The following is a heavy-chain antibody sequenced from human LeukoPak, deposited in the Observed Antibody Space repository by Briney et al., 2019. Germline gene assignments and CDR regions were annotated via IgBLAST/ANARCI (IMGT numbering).Heavy chain of an antibody. J-gene: IGHJ4*02. CDR3: AKHLHDGSAPYYEVQLDY. CDR2: ISRSGVAT. V-gene: IGHV3-23*01. CDR1: GFTFTSFA. Sequence: PGGSLRLSCAASGFTFTSFAMSWVRQAPGKGLEWVSTISRSGVATYYANSVKGRFTISRDNSKNTVYLQMSSLRAEDTAMYYCAKHLHDGSAPYYEVQLDYWGQGTLVTVSS. D-gene: IGHD3-22*01.